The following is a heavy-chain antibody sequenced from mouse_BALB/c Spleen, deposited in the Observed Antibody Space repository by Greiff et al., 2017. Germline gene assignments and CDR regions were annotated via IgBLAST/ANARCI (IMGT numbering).Heavy chain of an antibody. V-gene: IGHV2-9*02. CDR3: ARESDGYFYAMDY. D-gene: IGHD2-3*01. CDR1: GFSLTSYG. CDR2: IWAGGST. J-gene: IGHJ4*01. Sequence: VQRVESGPGLVAPSQSLSITCTVSGFSLTSYGVHWVRQPPGKGLEWLGVIWAGGSTNYNSALMSRLSISKDNSKSQVFLKMNSLQTDDTAMYYCARESDGYFYAMDYWGQGTSVTVSS.